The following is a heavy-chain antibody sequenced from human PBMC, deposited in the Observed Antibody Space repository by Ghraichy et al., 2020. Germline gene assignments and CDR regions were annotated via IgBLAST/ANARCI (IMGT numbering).Heavy chain of an antibody. V-gene: IGHV4-4*07. D-gene: IGHD6-13*01. J-gene: IGHJ3*02. CDR2: IYTNGNT. Sequence: SETLSLTCTVSGGSINSYNWNWIRQPAGKGLEWIGRIYTNGNTNYNPSLKSRVTMSLDTSMNQFSLKLTSVTAADTAIYYCARTAGSIWYGNDGFVIWGQGTMVPVSS. CDR1: GGSINSYN. CDR3: ARTAGSIWYGNDGFVI.